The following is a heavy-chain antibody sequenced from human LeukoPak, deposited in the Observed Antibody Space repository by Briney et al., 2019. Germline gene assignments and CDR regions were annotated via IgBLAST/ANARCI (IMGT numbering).Heavy chain of an antibody. CDR2: IIPIFGTA. CDR3: ARVGGSYLYYYYYGMDV. CDR1: GGTFSSYA. D-gene: IGHD1-26*01. Sequence: SVKVSCKASGGTFSSYAISWVRQAPGQGLEWMGGIIPIFGTANYAQKFQGRVTITADESTSTAYMELSSLRSEDTAVYYCARVGGSYLYYYYYGMDVWGQGTTVTVSS. V-gene: IGHV1-69*13. J-gene: IGHJ6*02.